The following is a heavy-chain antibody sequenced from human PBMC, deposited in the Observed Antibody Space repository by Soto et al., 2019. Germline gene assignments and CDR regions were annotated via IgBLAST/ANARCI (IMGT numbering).Heavy chain of an antibody. Sequence: SETLSLTCTVSGGSISSSSYYWGWIRQPPGKGLEWIGSIYYSGSTYYNPSLKSRVTISVDTSKNQFSLKLSSVTAADTAVYYCARHAGEQDVARYYYGMDVWGQGTTVTVSS. CDR3: ARHAGEQDVARYYYGMDV. J-gene: IGHJ6*02. CDR2: IYYSGST. CDR1: GGSISSSSYY. D-gene: IGHD3-10*01. V-gene: IGHV4-39*01.